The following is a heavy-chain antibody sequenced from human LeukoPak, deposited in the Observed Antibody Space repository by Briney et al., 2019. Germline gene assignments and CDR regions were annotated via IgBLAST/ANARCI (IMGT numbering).Heavy chain of an antibody. Sequence: ASVKVSCKASGYTFTSYDINWVRQATGQGLEWMGWMNPNSGNTGYAQKFQGRVTMAKNTSITTAYMELSSLRSEDTAVYYCARALSWTTDSYYYMDVWGKGTTVTVSS. CDR3: ARALSWTTDSYYYMDV. CDR2: MNPNSGNT. D-gene: IGHD3/OR15-3a*01. V-gene: IGHV1-8*01. J-gene: IGHJ6*03. CDR1: GYTFTSYD.